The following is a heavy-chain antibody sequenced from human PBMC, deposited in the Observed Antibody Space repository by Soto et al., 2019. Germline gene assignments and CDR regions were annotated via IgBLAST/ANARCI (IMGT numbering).Heavy chain of an antibody. V-gene: IGHV3-33*01. Sequence: GGSLRLSCAASGFTFSSYGMHWVRQAPGKGLEWVAVIGYDGSNKYYADSVKGRFTISRDNAKNSLYLHMSSLRADDTAVYYCARAMNFDSWGQGTLVTVSS. CDR2: IGYDGSNK. CDR1: GFTFSSYG. J-gene: IGHJ4*02. CDR3: ARAMNFDS.